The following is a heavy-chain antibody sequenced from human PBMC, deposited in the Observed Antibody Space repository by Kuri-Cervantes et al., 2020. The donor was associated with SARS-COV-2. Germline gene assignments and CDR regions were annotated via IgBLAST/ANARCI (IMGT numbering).Heavy chain of an antibody. CDR1: RFTFRNYG. Sequence: GESLKISCAAPRFTFRNYGMHWVRQAPGKGLEWVALISYDETYKYYADSVEGRFTISRDNSENTLYLQMNSLRAEDTAMYYCAAERYEWLAYAYYFDLWGQGTLVTVSS. D-gene: IGHD6-19*01. V-gene: IGHV3-30*03. CDR2: ISYDETYK. J-gene: IGHJ4*02. CDR3: AAERYEWLAYAYYFDL.